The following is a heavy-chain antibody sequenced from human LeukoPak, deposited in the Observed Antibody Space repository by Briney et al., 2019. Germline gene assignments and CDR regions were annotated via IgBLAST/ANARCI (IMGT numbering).Heavy chain of an antibody. Sequence: SETLSLTCTVSGGSISSSSYYWGWIRQPPGKGLEWIGSIYYGGSTYYNPSLKSRVTISVDTSMNQFSLKLSFVTTADTAVYYCARALGYCSGGSCTRGYNWFDPWGQGTLVTVPS. CDR3: ARALGYCSGGSCTRGYNWFDP. CDR1: GGSISSSSYY. V-gene: IGHV4-39*01. D-gene: IGHD2-15*01. J-gene: IGHJ5*02. CDR2: IYYGGST.